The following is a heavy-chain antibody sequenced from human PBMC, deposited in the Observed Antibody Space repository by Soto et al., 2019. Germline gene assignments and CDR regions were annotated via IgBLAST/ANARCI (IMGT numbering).Heavy chain of an antibody. J-gene: IGHJ5*02. CDR1: GYTFSGYW. CDR3: VVQQKLTWVNA. Sequence: PGESLKISCKGSGYTFSGYWIGWVRQMSGKGLEWMGIIYPGDSDARYSPSFQGQVTISADESITTAYLQWDSLKASDTAIYYCVVQQKLTWVNACGQGTLVTV. CDR2: IYPGDSDA. V-gene: IGHV5-51*01. D-gene: IGHD1-1*01.